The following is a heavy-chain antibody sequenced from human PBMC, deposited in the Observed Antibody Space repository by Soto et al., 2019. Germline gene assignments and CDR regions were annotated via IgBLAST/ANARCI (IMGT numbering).Heavy chain of an antibody. Sequence: EVQLVESGGGLVQPGGFLTLSCAVSGVTFSDHYMEWVRQAPGKGLEWVARSRNKAKSYSTDFAASVKGRFTISRDESKNSLYLQMNSLKTEDTAVYYCSILEGAWGQGTLVTVSS. CDR3: SILEGA. CDR1: GVTFSDHY. D-gene: IGHD1-26*01. J-gene: IGHJ4*02. CDR2: SRNKAKSYST. V-gene: IGHV3-72*01.